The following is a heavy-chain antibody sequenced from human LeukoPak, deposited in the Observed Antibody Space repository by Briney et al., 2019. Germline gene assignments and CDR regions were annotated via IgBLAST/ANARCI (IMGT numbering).Heavy chain of an antibody. CDR1: GFTFSNYW. D-gene: IGHD3-3*01. V-gene: IGHV3-74*01. CDR2: INTDGTGT. J-gene: IGHJ4*02. CDR3: ARHSTSIFGVVTEDY. Sequence: PGGSXXLSXAXXGFTFSNYWMHWVRQAPGKGLVWVSRINTDGTGTIYADSVKGRFTISRENAKKTLYLQMNSLRVEDTAVYYCARHSTSIFGVVTEDYWGQGTLVTVSS.